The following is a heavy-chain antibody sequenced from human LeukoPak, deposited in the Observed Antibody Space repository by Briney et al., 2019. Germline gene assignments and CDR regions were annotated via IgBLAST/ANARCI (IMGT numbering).Heavy chain of an antibody. Sequence: ASVKVSCKASGYTFTSYGISWVRQAPGQGLEWMGGIIPIFGTANYAQKFQGRVTLTADKSTSTAYMELSSLRSEDTAVYYCARDEGSAAAGTWGFDPWGQGTLVTVTS. CDR2: IIPIFGTA. J-gene: IGHJ5*02. CDR1: GYTFTSYG. CDR3: ARDEGSAAAGTWGFDP. V-gene: IGHV1-69*06. D-gene: IGHD6-13*01.